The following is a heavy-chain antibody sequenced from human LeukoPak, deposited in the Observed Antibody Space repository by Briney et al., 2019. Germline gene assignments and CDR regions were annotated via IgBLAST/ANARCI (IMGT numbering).Heavy chain of an antibody. D-gene: IGHD2/OR15-2a*01. V-gene: IGHV4-34*01. CDR1: GGSFSGYY. CDR3: AKEKMGLIGSNWFDP. J-gene: IGHJ5*02. CDR2: IYYSGTT. Sequence: SSETLSLTCAVYGGSFSGYYWSWIRQPPGKGLEWIGSIYYSGTTYYNPSLKGRVTISVDTSKNQFSLKLNSVTAADTAVYYCAKEKMGLIGSNWFDPWGHGTLVTVSS.